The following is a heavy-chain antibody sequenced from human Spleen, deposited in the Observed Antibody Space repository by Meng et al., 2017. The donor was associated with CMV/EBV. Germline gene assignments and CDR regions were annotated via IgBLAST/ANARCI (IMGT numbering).Heavy chain of an antibody. Sequence: GESLKISCAASGFTFSDYYMNWVRQAPGKGLEWVSSISSSSTIYYADSVKGRFTISRDNSKNTLYLQMNSLRAEDTAVYYCARKIGEDLDYWGQGTLVTVSS. CDR1: GFTFSDYY. V-gene: IGHV3-69-1*01. D-gene: IGHD3-10*01. J-gene: IGHJ4*02. CDR3: ARKIGEDLDY. CDR2: ISSSSTI.